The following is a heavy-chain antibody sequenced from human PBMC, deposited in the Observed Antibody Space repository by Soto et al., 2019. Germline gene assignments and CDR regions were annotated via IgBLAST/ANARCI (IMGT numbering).Heavy chain of an antibody. CDR3: ARDRAYCGGDCYGYYYYGMHV. CDR2: ISAYNGNT. J-gene: IGHJ6*02. CDR1: GYTFTSYG. D-gene: IGHD2-21*02. V-gene: IGHV1-18*01. Sequence: ASVKVSCKASGYTFTSYGLCWVRHAPGQGLEWMGWISAYNGNTKYAQKLQGRVTMTTDTSTSTAYMELRSLRSDDTAVYYCARDRAYCGGDCYGYYYYGMHVWGQGTTVTVSS.